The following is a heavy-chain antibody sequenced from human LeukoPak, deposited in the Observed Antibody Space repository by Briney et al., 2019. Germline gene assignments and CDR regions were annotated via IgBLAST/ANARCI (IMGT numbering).Heavy chain of an antibody. CDR3: ARDAYSSGWYRWFDP. J-gene: IGHJ5*02. CDR1: GFSVSNTY. D-gene: IGHD6-19*01. CDR2: IYTGGSA. Sequence: GGSLRLSXAASGFSVSNTYISWVRQAPGKGLEWVSVIYTGGSAYYAESVKGRFTISRDNSKNTLYLQMSSLRAEDTAVYYCARDAYSSGWYRWFDPWGQGTLVTVSS. V-gene: IGHV3-53*01.